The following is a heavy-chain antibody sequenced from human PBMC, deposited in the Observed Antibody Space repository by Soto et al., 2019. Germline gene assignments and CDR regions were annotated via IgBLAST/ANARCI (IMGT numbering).Heavy chain of an antibody. V-gene: IGHV3-53*01. CDR3: ARDPPATRHGMDV. CDR2: IYSGGST. CDR1: GFTVSSNY. Sequence: VGSLRLSCAASGFTVSSNYMSWVRQAPGKGLEWVSVIYSGGSTYYADSVRGRFTISRDNSKNRLYLQMKSLRAEDTAVYYCARDPPATRHGMDVWGQGTTVTVSS. J-gene: IGHJ6*02.